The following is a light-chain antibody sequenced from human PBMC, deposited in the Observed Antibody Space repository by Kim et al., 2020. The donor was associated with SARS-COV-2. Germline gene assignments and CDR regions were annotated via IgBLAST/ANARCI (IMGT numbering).Light chain of an antibody. J-gene: IGKJ3*01. Sequence: MTPKEKDISTCRASQNIGKYLHWYQQKPAQSPKLLITYASQPFSRVPSRFSGSGSGTDFTLTINSLGAKDTATYYCHQSSSFPFTFSPGTEVDIK. CDR1: QNIGKY. CDR2: YAS. CDR3: HQSSSFPFT. V-gene: IGKV6-21*01.